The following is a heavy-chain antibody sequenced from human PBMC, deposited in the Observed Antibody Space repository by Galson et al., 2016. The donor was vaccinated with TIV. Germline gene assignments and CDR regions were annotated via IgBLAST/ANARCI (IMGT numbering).Heavy chain of an antibody. D-gene: IGHD3-22*01. CDR1: GFTFSAYG. CDR3: AKDLGFFDGSGFQGIKHPDY. Sequence: SLRLSCAASGFTFSAYGMHWVRQAPVKGLEWVAVISNDGSDKICRDSVKGRFTISRDNSKNTLYLQMSGLRAQDTAVYYCAKDLGFFDGSGFQGIKHPDYWGQGTLVTVAS. V-gene: IGHV3-30*18. CDR2: ISNDGSDK. J-gene: IGHJ4*02.